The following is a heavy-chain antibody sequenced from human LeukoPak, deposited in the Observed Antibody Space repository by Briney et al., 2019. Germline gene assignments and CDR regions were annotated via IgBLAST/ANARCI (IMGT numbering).Heavy chain of an antibody. CDR3: ATEGHYYDSSGYFGAFDI. CDR2: IYYSGST. J-gene: IGHJ3*02. V-gene: IGHV4-31*03. CDR1: VGSISSGCYY. Sequence: PSETLSLTCTVSVGSISSGCYYWSWIRQHPGKGLEWIGYIYYSGSTYYNPSLKSRVTISVDTSKNQFSLKLSSVTAADTAVYYCATEGHYYDSSGYFGAFDIWGQGTMVTVSS. D-gene: IGHD3-22*01.